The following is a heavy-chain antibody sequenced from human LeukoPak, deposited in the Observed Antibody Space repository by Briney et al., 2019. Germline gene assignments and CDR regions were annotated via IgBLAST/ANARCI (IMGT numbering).Heavy chain of an antibody. J-gene: IGHJ4*02. Sequence: GRSLRLSCAASGFTFSSYAMHWVRQAPGKGLEWVAVISYDGSNKYYADSVKGRFTISRDNSKNTLYLQMNSLRAEDTAVYYCARAPGSYAHYFDYWGQGTLVTVSS. CDR3: ARAPGSYAHYFDY. CDR1: GFTFSSYA. D-gene: IGHD3-16*01. V-gene: IGHV3-30*04. CDR2: ISYDGSNK.